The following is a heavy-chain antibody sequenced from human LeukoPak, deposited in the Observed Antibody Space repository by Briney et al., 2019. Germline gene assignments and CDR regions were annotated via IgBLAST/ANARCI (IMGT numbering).Heavy chain of an antibody. D-gene: IGHD3-10*01. J-gene: IGHJ5*01. CDR1: GYATTSGAFS. Sequence: TMSLTCTVSGYATTSGAFSWNWIPEPPGKGLEGFGCIYDRGPAYYRPSLKSPFTISVDRPKNQFCLSVASLTAADTAVYYCARSRQASGLFNSWGQGTLVVVSS. CDR2: IYDRGPA. CDR3: ARSRQASGLFNS. V-gene: IGHV4-30-2*01.